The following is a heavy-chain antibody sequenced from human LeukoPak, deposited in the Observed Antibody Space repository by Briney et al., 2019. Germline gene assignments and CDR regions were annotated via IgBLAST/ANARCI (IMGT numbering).Heavy chain of an antibody. CDR3: ARLPGCSGADCFRAFDI. J-gene: IGHJ3*02. V-gene: IGHV4-59*08. CDR1: DDSIASYD. Sequence: PSETLSLACTVSDDSIASYDGIWIRPPPGKGLEWVGYIHHSGSANYNPSLRSRITMSVDTSKNHFSLSLTSVTAADTAVYYCARLPGCSGADCFRAFDIWGHGTMVTVSS. CDR2: IHHSGSA. D-gene: IGHD2-21*02.